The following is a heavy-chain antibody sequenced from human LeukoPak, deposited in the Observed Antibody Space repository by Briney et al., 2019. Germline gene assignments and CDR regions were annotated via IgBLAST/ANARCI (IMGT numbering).Heavy chain of an antibody. D-gene: IGHD6-6*01. V-gene: IGHV4-31*03. CDR2: IYTSGST. CDR3: ARGLYSSSGGANWFDP. Sequence: PSETLSLTCTVSGDSISSGGHYWSWIRQHPGKGLEWIGYIYTSGSTYYNPSLKNRVTISVDTSKNQFSLKLSSVTAADTAVYYCARGLYSSSGGANWFDPWGQGTLVTVSS. CDR1: GDSISSGGHY. J-gene: IGHJ5*02.